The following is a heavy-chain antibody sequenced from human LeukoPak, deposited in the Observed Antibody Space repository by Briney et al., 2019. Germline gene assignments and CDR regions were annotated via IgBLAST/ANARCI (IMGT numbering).Heavy chain of an antibody. D-gene: IGHD2-2*01. Sequence: PGRSLRLSCEASGFTFSSHAIHWVRQAPGKGLEWVSYISSSGSTIYYADSVKGRFTISRDNAKNSLYLQMNSLRAEDTAVYYCAREAVVPAPMLDYWGQGTLVTVSS. V-gene: IGHV3-48*04. CDR1: GFTFSSHA. CDR3: AREAVVPAPMLDY. CDR2: ISSSGSTI. J-gene: IGHJ4*02.